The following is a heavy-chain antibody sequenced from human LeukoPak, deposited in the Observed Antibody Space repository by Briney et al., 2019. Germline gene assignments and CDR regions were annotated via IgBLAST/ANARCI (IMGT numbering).Heavy chain of an antibody. J-gene: IGHJ4*02. CDR2: IYSGGST. CDR1: GFTVSSNY. D-gene: IGHD5-18*01. Sequence: GGSLRLSCAASGFTVSSNYMSWVRQAPGKGLEWVSVIYSGGSTYYADSVKGRFTISGDNSKNPLYLQMNSLRAEDTAVYYCAKDQGMNTAMLFYFDYWGQGTLVTVSS. CDR3: AKDQGMNTAMLFYFDY. V-gene: IGHV3-53*01.